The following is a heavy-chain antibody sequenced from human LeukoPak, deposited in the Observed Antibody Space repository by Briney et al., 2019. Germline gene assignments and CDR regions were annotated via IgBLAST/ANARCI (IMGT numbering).Heavy chain of an antibody. CDR2: INTGGGT. CDR1: GFTFNNYA. CDR3: ARDLHEYYFDY. J-gene: IGHJ4*02. V-gene: IGHV3-23*01. Sequence: PGGSLRLSCAASGFTFNNYAMTWVRQAPGKGLEWVSTINTGGGTYYAASVKGRFTLSRENSRNTLYLQMNSLRAEDTAVYYCARDLHEYYFDYWGRGTLVTVSS.